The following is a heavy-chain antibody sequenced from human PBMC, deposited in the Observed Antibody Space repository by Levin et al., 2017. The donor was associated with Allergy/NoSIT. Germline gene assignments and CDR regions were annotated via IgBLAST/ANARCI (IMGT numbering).Heavy chain of an antibody. V-gene: IGHV4-4*02. Sequence: SCAVSGGSISSSNWWSWVRQPPGKGLEWIGEIYHSGSTNYNPSLKSRVTISVDKSKNQFSLKLSSVTAADTAVYYCARDQLRVEDDAFDIWGQGTMVTVSS. J-gene: IGHJ3*02. CDR2: IYHSGST. CDR3: ARDQLRVEDDAFDI. CDR1: GGSISSSNW. D-gene: IGHD3-10*01.